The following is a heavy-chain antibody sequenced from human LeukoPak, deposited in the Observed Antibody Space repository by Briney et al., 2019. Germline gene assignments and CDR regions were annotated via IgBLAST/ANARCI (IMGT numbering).Heavy chain of an antibody. V-gene: IGHV4-39*07. CDR2: IYYSGST. Sequence: SETLSLTCTVSGGSISSSSYYWGWIRQPPGKGLEWIGSIYYSGSTYYNPSLKSRVTISVDTSKNQFSLKLSSVTAADTAVYYCAGVEWFSDAFDIWGQGTMVTVSS. CDR1: GGSISSSSYY. CDR3: AGVEWFSDAFDI. J-gene: IGHJ3*02. D-gene: IGHD3-3*01.